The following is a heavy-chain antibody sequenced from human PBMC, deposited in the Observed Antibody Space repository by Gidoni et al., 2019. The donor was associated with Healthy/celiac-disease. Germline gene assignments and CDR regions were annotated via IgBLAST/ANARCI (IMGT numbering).Heavy chain of an antibody. V-gene: IGHV3-64*02. J-gene: IGHJ3*02. Sequence: EVQLVESGEGLVQPGWSLRLSCAASGFTFSSYAMHWVRQAPGKGLEYVSAISSNGGSTYYADSVKGRFTISRDNSKNTLYLQMGSLRAEDMAVCYCARDVAVADTIRPDAFDIWGQGTMVTVSS. CDR2: ISSNGGST. CDR3: ARDVAVADTIRPDAFDI. D-gene: IGHD6-19*01. CDR1: GFTFSSYA.